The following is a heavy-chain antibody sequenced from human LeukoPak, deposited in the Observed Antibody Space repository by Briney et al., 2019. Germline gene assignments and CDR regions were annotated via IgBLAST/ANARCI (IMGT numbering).Heavy chain of an antibody. CDR1: GFTFSSYG. CDR2: IWYDGSNK. Sequence: PGRSLRLSCAASGFTFSSYGMHWVRQAPGKGLEWVAVIWYDGSNKYYADSVKGRFTISRDNSKNTLYLQMNSLRAEDTAVYYCARDPSNWGAPLDYWGQGTLVTVSS. V-gene: IGHV3-33*01. J-gene: IGHJ4*02. D-gene: IGHD7-27*01. CDR3: ARDPSNWGAPLDY.